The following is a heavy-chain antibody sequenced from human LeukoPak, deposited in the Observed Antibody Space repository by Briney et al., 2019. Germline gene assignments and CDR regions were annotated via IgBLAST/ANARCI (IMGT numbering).Heavy chain of an antibody. CDR2: IYPSDSDT. Sequence: GESLKISCQGSGYNFATYWIDWVRQMPGKGLEWVGIIYPSDSDTRYSPSFQGQVTISADKSISTAYLQWSSLKASDTAIYYCARRYGHDMHVWGQGTTVTVSS. CDR3: ARRYGHDMHV. J-gene: IGHJ6*02. CDR1: GYNFATYW. V-gene: IGHV5-51*01. D-gene: IGHD4-17*01.